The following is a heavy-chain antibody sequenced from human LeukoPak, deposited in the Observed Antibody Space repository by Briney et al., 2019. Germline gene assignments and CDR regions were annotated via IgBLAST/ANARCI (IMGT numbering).Heavy chain of an antibody. J-gene: IGHJ4*02. CDR1: GFTFSSYA. CDR3: APGAYDY. D-gene: IGHD1-1*01. V-gene: IGHV3-74*01. Sequence: PGGSLRLSCAASGFTFSSYAMSWVRQAPGKGLVWVSRINSDGSLRDYADFVKGRFTISRDNAKNTLYLQMNSLRAEDTALYYCAPGAYDYWGQGTLVAVSS. CDR2: INSDGSLR.